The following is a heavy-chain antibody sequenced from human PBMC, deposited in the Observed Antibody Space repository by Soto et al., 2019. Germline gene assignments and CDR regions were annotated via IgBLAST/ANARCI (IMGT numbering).Heavy chain of an antibody. V-gene: IGHV3-15*01. CDR2: IKSKTDGGTT. J-gene: IGHJ6*03. CDR3: TTHCSSTSCYLQLNYYYYYYYMDV. CDR1: GFTFSNAW. Sequence: GGSLRLSCAASGFTFSNAWMSWVRQAPGKGLEWVGRIKSKTDGGTTDYAAPVKGRFTISRDDSKNTLYLQMNSLKTEDTAVYYCTTHCSSTSCYLQLNYYYYYYYMDVWGKGTTVTVSS. D-gene: IGHD2-2*01.